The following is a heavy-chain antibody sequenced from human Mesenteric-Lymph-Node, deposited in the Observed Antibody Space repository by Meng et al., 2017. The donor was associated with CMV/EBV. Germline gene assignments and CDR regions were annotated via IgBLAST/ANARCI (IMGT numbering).Heavy chain of an antibody. CDR3: AIEGVGNAFDI. CDR2: IDYSGSGST. Sequence: SETLSLTCTVSGGSINYYYWSWIRQPPGKGLEWIGYIDYSGSGSTKYNPSLKSRVTILVDTSKNQFSLKLSSVTAADTAVYYCAIEGVGNAFDIWGKGAMVTVSS. CDR1: GGSINYYY. D-gene: IGHD7-27*01. J-gene: IGHJ3*02. V-gene: IGHV4-59*01.